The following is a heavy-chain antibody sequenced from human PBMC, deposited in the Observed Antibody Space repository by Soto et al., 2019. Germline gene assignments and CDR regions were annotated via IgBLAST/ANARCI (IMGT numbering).Heavy chain of an antibody. CDR2: LWSNGRNQ. V-gene: IGHV3-33*01. D-gene: IGHD3-16*01. J-gene: IGHJ3*02. CDR1: GLTFSTCG. Sequence: PGGSLRLSCTASGLTFSTCGMHWVCQSPGKGLEWVTVLWSNGRNQYYADSVKGRFTFSRDDSKNTLYLQMNSLRAEDTAVYYCVRERGPFDAFDIWGQGTMVTVSS. CDR3: VRERGPFDAFDI.